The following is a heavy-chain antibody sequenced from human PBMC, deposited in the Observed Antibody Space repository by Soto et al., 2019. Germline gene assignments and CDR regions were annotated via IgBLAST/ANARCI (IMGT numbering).Heavy chain of an antibody. Sequence: QVQLVQSGAEVKKPGSSVKVSCKASGGTFSSYAISWVRQAPGQGLEWMGGVIPIFGTANYAQKFQGRVTITADESTSTAYMEMSSLRSEDTAVYYCARAYDFWSGYQYYYSYYGMDVWGQGTTVTVSS. J-gene: IGHJ6*02. V-gene: IGHV1-69*01. CDR2: VIPIFGTA. CDR3: ARAYDFWSGYQYYYSYYGMDV. CDR1: GGTFSSYA. D-gene: IGHD3-3*01.